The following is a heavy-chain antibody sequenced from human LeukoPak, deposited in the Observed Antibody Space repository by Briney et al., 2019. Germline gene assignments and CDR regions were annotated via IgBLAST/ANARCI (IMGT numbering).Heavy chain of an antibody. CDR3: ARDGGDDVYFDY. Sequence: GGSLRLSCAASGFTFSSNWMSWVRQAPGKGLEWVANIKQDGSEKYYVHSVKGRFTISRDNAKNSLYLQMNSLRAEDTAVYYCARDGGDDVYFDYWGQGTLVTVSS. CDR2: IKQDGSEK. CDR1: GFTFSSNW. J-gene: IGHJ4*02. V-gene: IGHV3-7*01. D-gene: IGHD3-16*01.